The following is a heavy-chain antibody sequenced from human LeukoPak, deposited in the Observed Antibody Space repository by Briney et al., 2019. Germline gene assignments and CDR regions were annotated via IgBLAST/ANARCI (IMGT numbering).Heavy chain of an antibody. Sequence: GGSLRLSCAASGFTFSSYAMSWVRQAPGKGLEWVSSFSGSGGSTYFADSVKGRFTISRDNSKSTLYLQMDSLRAEDTAVYYCAKDTLRSQERFFWGQGILVTVSS. J-gene: IGHJ4*02. CDR2: FSGSGGST. CDR1: GFTFSSYA. CDR3: AKDTLRSQERFF. D-gene: IGHD3-3*02. V-gene: IGHV3-23*01.